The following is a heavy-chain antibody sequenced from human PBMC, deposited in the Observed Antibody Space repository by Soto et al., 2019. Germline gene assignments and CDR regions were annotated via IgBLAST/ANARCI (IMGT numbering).Heavy chain of an antibody. V-gene: IGHV5-51*01. J-gene: IGHJ5*02. CDR2: IYPDDSDT. Sequence: GESLKISCKASGYSFNTYWIGWVRQLPGKGLEWMGIIYPDDSDTRYSPSFQGQVTISADKSFTTVYLQWNSLKASDTAIYYCAHAITYNRGWFQNWFDPWGQGTLVTVSS. CDR3: AHAITYNRGWFQNWFDP. D-gene: IGHD6-19*01. CDR1: GYSFNTYW.